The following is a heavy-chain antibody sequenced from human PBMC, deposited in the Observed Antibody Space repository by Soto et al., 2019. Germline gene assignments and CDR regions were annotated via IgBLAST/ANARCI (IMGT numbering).Heavy chain of an antibody. D-gene: IGHD5-12*01. J-gene: IGHJ4*02. CDR1: GFTFSSYS. V-gene: IGHV3-48*01. CDR2: ISSSSSTI. Sequence: EVQLVESGGGLVQPGGSLRLSCAASGFTFSSYSMNWVRQAPGKGLEWVSYISSSSSTIYYADSVKGRFTISRDNAKNSRYLQMKSLRAEDTAVYYCARGGYSGYAHWGQGTLVTVSS. CDR3: ARGGYSGYAH.